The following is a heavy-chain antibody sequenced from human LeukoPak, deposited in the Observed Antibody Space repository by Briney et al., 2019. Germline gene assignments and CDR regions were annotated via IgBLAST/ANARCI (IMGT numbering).Heavy chain of an antibody. CDR2: VSFDGNTT. CDR3: ARFRAATTRFDY. CDR1: GFTFRNHA. V-gene: IGHV3-30*09. D-gene: IGHD1/OR15-1a*01. Sequence: GGSLRLSCAASGFTFRNHAMYWVRQAPGRGLEWAAVVSFDGNTTFYSDSVKGRFAISRDNSKDTLYLEMNSLRPEDTAVYYCARFRAATTRFDYWGQGTLVTASS. J-gene: IGHJ4*02.